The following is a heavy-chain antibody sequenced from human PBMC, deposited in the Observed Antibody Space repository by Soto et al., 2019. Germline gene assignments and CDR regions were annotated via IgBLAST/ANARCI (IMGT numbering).Heavy chain of an antibody. J-gene: IGHJ6*03. D-gene: IGHD2-21*01. V-gene: IGHV4-59*01. CDR3: ARSLGTYSAHYYYYMDV. CDR2: IYYSGST. Sequence: SETLSLTCTVSGGSISSYYWSWIRQPPGKGLEWIGYIYYSGSTNYNPSLKSRVTISVDTSKNQFSLKLSSVTAADTAVYYCARSLGTYSAHYYYYMDVWGKGTTVTVSS. CDR1: GGSISSYY.